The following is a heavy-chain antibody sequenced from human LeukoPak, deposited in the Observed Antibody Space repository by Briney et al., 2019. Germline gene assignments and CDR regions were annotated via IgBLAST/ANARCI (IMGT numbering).Heavy chain of an antibody. V-gene: IGHV4-34*01. D-gene: IGHD3-16*02. CDR1: GGSFSGYY. CDR2: INHSGST. Sequence: SETLSLTCAVYGGSFSGYYWSWIRQPPGKGLEWIGEINHSGSTNYNPSLKSRVTMSVDTSKNQFSLKLSSVTAADTAVYYCARDLPHYDYVWGSYHPDDAFDIWGQGTMVTVSS. J-gene: IGHJ3*02. CDR3: ARDLPHYDYVWGSYHPDDAFDI.